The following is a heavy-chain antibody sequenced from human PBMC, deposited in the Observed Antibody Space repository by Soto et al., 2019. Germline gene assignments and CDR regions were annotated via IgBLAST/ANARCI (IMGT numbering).Heavy chain of an antibody. Sequence: LRLSCAASGFTFSSYWMSWVRQAPGKGLEWVANIKQDGSEKYYVDSVKGRFTISRDNAKNSLYLQMNSLRAEDTAVYYCARARVMYYYDSSGYYYSCYFDYWGQGTLVTVSS. CDR1: GFTFSSYW. V-gene: IGHV3-7*03. D-gene: IGHD3-22*01. CDR3: ARARVMYYYDSSGYYYSCYFDY. CDR2: IKQDGSEK. J-gene: IGHJ4*02.